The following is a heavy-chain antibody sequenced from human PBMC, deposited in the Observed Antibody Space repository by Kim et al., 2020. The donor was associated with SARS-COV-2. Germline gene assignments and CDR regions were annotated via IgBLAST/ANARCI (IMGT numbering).Heavy chain of an antibody. D-gene: IGHD3-3*01. J-gene: IGHJ6*02. CDR3: AKGRRAFWSGYYGMDV. Sequence: SVKGRFTISRDNSKNTLYLQMNSLRAEDTAVYYCAKGRRAFWSGYYGMDVWGQGTTVTVSS. V-gene: IGHV3-30*02.